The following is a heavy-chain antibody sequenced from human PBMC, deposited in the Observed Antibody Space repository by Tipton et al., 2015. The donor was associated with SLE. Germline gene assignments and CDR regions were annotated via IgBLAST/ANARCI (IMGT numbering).Heavy chain of an antibody. CDR2: IYYSGNT. CDR1: GDSISGRY. V-gene: IGHV4-59*11. D-gene: IGHD1-7*01. J-gene: IGHJ3*01. CDR3: ARMGNYEYVHIDALDL. Sequence: TLSLTCSVSGDSISGRYWSWIRQPPGKGLEWIGNIYYSGNTDYNPSLKSRVTISVDTSKNQFSLDLRSVTAADTAVYYCARMGNYEYVHIDALDLWGQGTMVIVSS.